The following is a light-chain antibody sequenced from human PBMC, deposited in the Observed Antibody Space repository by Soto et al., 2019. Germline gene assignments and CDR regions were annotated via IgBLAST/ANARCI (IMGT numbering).Light chain of an antibody. J-gene: IGKJ5*01. CDR2: DAS. Sequence: VLTQSPATLPLAPGERATLFFRASQTVSRWLAGCKQKPGQAPRLLINDASNRATGIPARFIGSGSGRAVAPTISSREPEDFAVNYCQQRSNWGITFGQGTRLEI. V-gene: IGKV3-11*02. CDR1: QTVSRW. CDR3: QQRSNWGIT.